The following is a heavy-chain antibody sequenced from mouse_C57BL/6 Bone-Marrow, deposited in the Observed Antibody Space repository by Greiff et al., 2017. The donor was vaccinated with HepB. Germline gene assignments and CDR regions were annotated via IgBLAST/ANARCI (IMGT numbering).Heavy chain of an antibody. V-gene: IGHV5-9*01. J-gene: IGHJ2*01. D-gene: IGHD1-1*01. CDR1: GFTFSSYT. CDR3: ASHDYYGSRRGRDYFDY. CDR2: ISGGGGNT. Sequence: EVQGVESGGGLVKPGGSLKLSCAASGFTFSSYTMSWVRQTPEKRLEWVATISGGGGNTYYPDSVKGRFTISRDNAKNTLYLQMSSLRSEDTALYYCASHDYYGSRRGRDYFDYWGQGTTLTVSS.